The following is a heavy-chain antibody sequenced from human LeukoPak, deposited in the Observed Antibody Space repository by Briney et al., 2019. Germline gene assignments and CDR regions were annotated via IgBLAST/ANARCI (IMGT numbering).Heavy chain of an antibody. J-gene: IGHJ3*02. CDR3: ARPPSRYHDAFDI. V-gene: IGHV5-51*01. CDR1: GYSFTSYW. CDR2: IYPGDSDT. Sequence: GESLKISCKGSGYSFTSYWIGWVRQTPGKGLEWMGLIYPGDSDTRYRPSFQGQVTISADKSISTAYLQWSSLKASDTAMYYCARPPSRYHDAFDIWGQGTMVTVSS. D-gene: IGHD1-14*01.